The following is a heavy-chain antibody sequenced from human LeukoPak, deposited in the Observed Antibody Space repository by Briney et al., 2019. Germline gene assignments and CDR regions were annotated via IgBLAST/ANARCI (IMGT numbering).Heavy chain of an antibody. CDR1: GGTFSNDA. CDR2: VIPTLGIA. V-gene: IGHV1-69*04. CDR3: ARVGWVVVPAALYYFDY. J-gene: IGHJ4*02. D-gene: IGHD2-2*01. Sequence: GASVKVSCKASGGTFSNDAISWVRQAPGQGLEWMGRVIPTLGIALYAQRFKGRVTITADKSTSTAYMELSSLTFEDTAVYFCARVGWVVVPAALYYFDYWGQGTLVTVSS.